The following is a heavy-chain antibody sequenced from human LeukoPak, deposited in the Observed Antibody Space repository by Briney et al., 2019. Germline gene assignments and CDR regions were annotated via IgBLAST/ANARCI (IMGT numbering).Heavy chain of an antibody. Sequence: ASETLSLTCTVSGVSISSSNSYWAWIRQPPGKGLEWIGSIYYSGNTYYNASLKSQVSISIDTSKNQFSLRLTSVTAADTAVYYCARQTGSGLFILPGGQGTLVTVSS. J-gene: IGHJ4*02. CDR1: GVSISSSNSY. CDR3: ARQTGSGLFILP. D-gene: IGHD3/OR15-3a*01. V-gene: IGHV4-39*01. CDR2: IYYSGNT.